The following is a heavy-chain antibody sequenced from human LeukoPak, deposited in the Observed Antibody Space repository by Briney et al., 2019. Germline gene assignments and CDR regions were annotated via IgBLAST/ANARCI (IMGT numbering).Heavy chain of an antibody. CDR2: IRYDGSNK. D-gene: IGHD3-22*01. Sequence: PGGSLRLSCAASGFTFSSYGMHWVRQAPGKGLEWVAFIRYDGSNKYYADSVKGRFTISRDNSKNTLYLQMNSLRAEDTAVYYCAKVGSYYYDSSGPMDVWGKGTPVTVSS. V-gene: IGHV3-30*02. CDR1: GFTFSSYG. CDR3: AKVGSYYYDSSGPMDV. J-gene: IGHJ6*03.